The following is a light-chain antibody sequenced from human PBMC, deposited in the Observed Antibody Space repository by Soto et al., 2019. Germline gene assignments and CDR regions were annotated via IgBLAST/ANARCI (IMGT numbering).Light chain of an antibody. CDR2: GAS. CDR3: QQYRRSPPPWT. CDR1: QRISNNF. Sequence: ETVLTQSPGTLSLSPGERATLFCRASQRISNNFLAWYQQIPGQAPSLLIFGASSRATGIPDRFSGSGSGTESTLTIDRLEPEDFAVYYCQQYRRSPPPWTFGQGTKVEIK. V-gene: IGKV3-20*01. J-gene: IGKJ1*01.